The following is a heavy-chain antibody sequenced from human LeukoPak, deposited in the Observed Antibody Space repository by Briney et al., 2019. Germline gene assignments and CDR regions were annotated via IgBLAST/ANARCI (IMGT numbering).Heavy chain of an antibody. CDR2: LYSGGST. CDR1: GFSVSTNY. Sequence: GGSLRLSCEGSGFSVSTNYMNWVRQAPGKGLEWVSILYSGGSTYYADSVKGRFTVSRDSSKNTLYLHMNSLRAEDTDVYYCARVGDHYHWYLDVWGRGTLVTASS. CDR3: ARVGDHYHWYLDV. V-gene: IGHV3-53*01. J-gene: IGHJ2*01. D-gene: IGHD3-10*01.